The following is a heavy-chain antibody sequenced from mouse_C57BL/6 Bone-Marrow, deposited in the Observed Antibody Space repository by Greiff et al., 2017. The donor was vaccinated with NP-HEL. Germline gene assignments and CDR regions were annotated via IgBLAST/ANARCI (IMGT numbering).Heavy chain of an antibody. CDR3: ARTGTGAY. V-gene: IGHV5-17*01. CDR2: ISSGSSTI. Sequence: EVKLVESGGGLVKPGGSLKLSCAASGFTFSDYGMHWVRQAPEKGLEWVAYISSGSSTIYYADTVKGRYTISRDNAKNTLFLQMTSLRSEDTAMYYCARTGTGAYWGQGTLVTVSA. CDR1: GFTFSDYG. J-gene: IGHJ3*01. D-gene: IGHD4-1*01.